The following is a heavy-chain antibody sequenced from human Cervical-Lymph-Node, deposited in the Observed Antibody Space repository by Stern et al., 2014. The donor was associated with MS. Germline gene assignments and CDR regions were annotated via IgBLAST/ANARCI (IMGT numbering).Heavy chain of an antibody. CDR1: GFTFSSYS. CDR2: ISASSSYI. CDR3: ARDPWELLPSVY. J-gene: IGHJ4*02. V-gene: IGHV3-21*01. Sequence: EVQLVESGGGLVKPGGSLRLSCAASGFTFSSYSMIWVRQAPGKGLEWVSSISASSSYIYYADSVKGRFTISRDNAKNSLFLQMNSLRAEDTAVYYCARDPWELLPSVYWGQGTLVTVSS. D-gene: IGHD1-26*01.